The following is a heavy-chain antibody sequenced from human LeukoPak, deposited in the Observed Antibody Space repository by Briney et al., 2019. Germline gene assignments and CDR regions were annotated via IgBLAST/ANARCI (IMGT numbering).Heavy chain of an antibody. Sequence: ASVKVSCKASGYTFTGYYMHWVRQAPGQGLEWMGWINPNSGGTNYAQKFQGRVTMTRDTSISTAYMELSRLRSDDTAVYYCARADIVGAMNDAFDIWGQGTMVTVSS. V-gene: IGHV1-2*02. J-gene: IGHJ3*02. CDR1: GYTFTGYY. CDR3: ARADIVGAMNDAFDI. D-gene: IGHD1-26*01. CDR2: INPNSGGT.